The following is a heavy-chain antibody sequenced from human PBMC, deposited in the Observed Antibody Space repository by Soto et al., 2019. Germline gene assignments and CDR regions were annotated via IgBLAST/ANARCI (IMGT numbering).Heavy chain of an antibody. CDR3: AKDWAPVVVLAATLVDY. CDR1: GFTFSSYC. CDR2: ISYDGSNK. J-gene: IGHJ4*02. V-gene: IGHV3-30*18. D-gene: IGHD2-15*01. Sequence: GGSLRRSCAASGFTFSSYCIHWVRQAPCKGLEWVAVISYDGSNKYYADSVKGRFTISRDNSKNTLYLQMNSLRAEDTAVYYCAKDWAPVVVLAATLVDYWGQGNRVTVSS.